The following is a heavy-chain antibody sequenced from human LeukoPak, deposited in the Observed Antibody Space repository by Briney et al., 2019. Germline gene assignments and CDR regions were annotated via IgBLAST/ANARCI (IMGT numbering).Heavy chain of an antibody. J-gene: IGHJ4*02. CDR1: GGSISSSSYY. Sequence: SETLSLTCTVSGGSISSSSYYWGWIRQPPGKGLEWIGSIYYSGSTYYNPSLKSRVTISVDTSKNQFSLKLSSVTAADTAVYYCARILPWGTAMSPFDYWGQGTLVTVSS. CDR3: ARILPWGTAMSPFDY. V-gene: IGHV4-39*07. D-gene: IGHD5-18*01. CDR2: IYYSGST.